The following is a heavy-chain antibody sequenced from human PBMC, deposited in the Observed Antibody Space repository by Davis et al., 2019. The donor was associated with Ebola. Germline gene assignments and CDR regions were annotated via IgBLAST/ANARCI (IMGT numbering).Heavy chain of an antibody. J-gene: IGHJ3*02. CDR3: ARTSIVGTTTTASDI. CDR1: GYTFKNSA. Sequence: AASVKVSCKASGYTFKNSAISCVRQAPGQGLEWMGWISAYNGNTAYAQILQGRVTMTTDTSTGTAYMELRSLRSDDTAVYFCARTSIVGTTTTASDIWGQGTMVTVSS. V-gene: IGHV1-18*01. D-gene: IGHD1-26*01. CDR2: ISAYNGNT.